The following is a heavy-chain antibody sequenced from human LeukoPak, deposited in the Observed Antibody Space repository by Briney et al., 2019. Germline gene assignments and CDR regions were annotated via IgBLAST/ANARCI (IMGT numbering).Heavy chain of an antibody. CDR2: ISGSGGST. V-gene: IGHV3-23*01. D-gene: IGHD3-9*01. CDR3: ARKENILTGYYDH. Sequence: GGSLRLSCAASGFTFNSYAMSWVRQAPGKGLEWVSAISGSGGSTNYADSVKGRFTISRDNAWNSLYLQMNSLRAEDTAVYYCARKENILTGYYDHWGQGTLVTVSS. J-gene: IGHJ5*02. CDR1: GFTFNSYA.